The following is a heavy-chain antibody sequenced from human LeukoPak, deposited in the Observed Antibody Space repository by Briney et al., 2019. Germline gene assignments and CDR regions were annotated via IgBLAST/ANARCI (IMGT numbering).Heavy chain of an antibody. V-gene: IGHV4-34*01. CDR3: ARGDPVDY. CDR1: GGSFSGYY. J-gene: IGHJ4*02. CDR2: INHSGST. Sequence: PSETLSLTCAVYGGSFSGYYWSWIRQPPGKGLEWIGEINHSGSTNYNPSLKSRVTISVDTSKNQFSLKLSSVTGADTAVYYCARGDPVDYWGQGTLVTVPS.